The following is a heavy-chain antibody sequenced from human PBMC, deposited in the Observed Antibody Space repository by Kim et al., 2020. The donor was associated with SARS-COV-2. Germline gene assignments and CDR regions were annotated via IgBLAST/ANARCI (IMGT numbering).Heavy chain of an antibody. CDR1: GFTFSGYS. J-gene: IGHJ4*02. CDR3: ARPGYGSGSYGY. CDR2: ISSSGSTI. V-gene: IGHV3-48*02. D-gene: IGHD3-10*01. Sequence: LSLTCAASGFTFSGYSMNWVRQAPGKGLEWVSYISSSGSTIYYADPVKGRFTISRDNAKNSLYLQMNSLRDEDTAIYYCARPGYGSGSYGYWGQGTLVTVSS.